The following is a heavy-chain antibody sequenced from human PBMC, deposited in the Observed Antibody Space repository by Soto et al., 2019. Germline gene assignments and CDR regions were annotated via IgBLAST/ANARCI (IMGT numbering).Heavy chain of an antibody. CDR2: IIPIFGTA. Sequence: QVQLVQSGAEVKKPESSVKVSCKASGGTFSSYAISWVREAPGQGLEWMGGIIPIFGTANYAQKFQGRVTITADESTSSAYMELSSLRSEDTAVYYCVRVSHYCGGDCFRWYFDLWGRGTLVTVSS. CDR1: GGTFSSYA. CDR3: VRVSHYCGGDCFRWYFDL. D-gene: IGHD2-21*02. V-gene: IGHV1-69*01. J-gene: IGHJ2*01.